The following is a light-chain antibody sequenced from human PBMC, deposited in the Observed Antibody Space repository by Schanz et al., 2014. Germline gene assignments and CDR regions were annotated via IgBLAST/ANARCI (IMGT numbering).Light chain of an antibody. CDR1: SSDVGGYNY. V-gene: IGLV2-11*01. J-gene: IGLJ2*01. CDR3: CSYAGSYTFVV. CDR2: DVS. Sequence: QSALTQPASVSGSPGQSITISCTGTSSDVGGYNYVSWYQQHPGKAPKLMIYDVSNRPSGVPDRFSGSKSGNTASLTISGLQAEDEADYCCCSYAGSYTFVVFGGGTKLTVL.